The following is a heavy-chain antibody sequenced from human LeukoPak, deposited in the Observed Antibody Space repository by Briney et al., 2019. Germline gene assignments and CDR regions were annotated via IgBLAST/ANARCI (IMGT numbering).Heavy chain of an antibody. V-gene: IGHV3-21*01. CDR3: ARVRYLYRDY. CDR1: GLTFSRYI. J-gene: IGHJ4*02. Sequence: GGSLTLFYGASGLTFSRYIMNWVRQPPGRGLEWVSSISISSSYIYYADSVKGRFTISRDNAKSSVYLQMNSVRAEDTAVYYCARVRYLYRDYWVRGTLITVSS. D-gene: IGHD2-2*02. CDR2: ISISSSYI.